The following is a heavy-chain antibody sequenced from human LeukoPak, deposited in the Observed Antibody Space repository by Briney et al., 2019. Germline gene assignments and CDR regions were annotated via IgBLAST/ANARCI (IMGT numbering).Heavy chain of an antibody. CDR1: GGTFSSYA. J-gene: IGHJ4*02. Sequence: SVKVSCKASGGTFSSYAISWVRQAPGQGLEWKGGIIPIFGTANYAQKFQGRVTITTDESTSTAYMELSSLRSEDTAVYYCARGRSIAVAGPPYYFDYWGQGTLVTVSS. V-gene: IGHV1-69*05. D-gene: IGHD6-19*01. CDR2: IIPIFGTA. CDR3: ARGRSIAVAGPPYYFDY.